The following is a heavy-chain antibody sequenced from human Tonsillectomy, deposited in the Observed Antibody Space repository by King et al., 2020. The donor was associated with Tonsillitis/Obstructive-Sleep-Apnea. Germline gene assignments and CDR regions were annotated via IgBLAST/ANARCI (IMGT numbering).Heavy chain of an antibody. V-gene: IGHV1-46*01. Sequence: VQLVESGAEVKKPGASVKVSCKASGYTFTSYYMHWVRQAPGQGLEWMGIINPSGGSTSYAQKFQGRVTMTRDTSTSTVYMELSSLRSEDTAVYYCAIINDYDSSGYYRYFDYWGQGTLVTVSS. CDR1: GYTFTSYY. J-gene: IGHJ4*02. D-gene: IGHD3-22*01. CDR2: INPSGGST. CDR3: AIINDYDSSGYYRYFDY.